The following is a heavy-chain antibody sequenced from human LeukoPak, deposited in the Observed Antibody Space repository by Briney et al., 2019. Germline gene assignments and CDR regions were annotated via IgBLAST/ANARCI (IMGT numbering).Heavy chain of an antibody. V-gene: IGHV1-46*01. D-gene: IGHD1-26*01. Sequence: ASVKVSCKASGYAFTSYYMHWVRQAPGQGLEWMGIINPSGGSTSYAQKFQGRVTMTRDTSTSTVYMELSSLRSEDTAVYYCAREDSGTTFDYWGQGTLVTVSS. J-gene: IGHJ4*02. CDR2: INPSGGST. CDR3: AREDSGTTFDY. CDR1: GYAFTSYY.